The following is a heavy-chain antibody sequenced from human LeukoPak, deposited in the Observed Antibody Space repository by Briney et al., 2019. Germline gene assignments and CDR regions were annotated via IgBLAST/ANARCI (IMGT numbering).Heavy chain of an antibody. CDR2: IHYSGSS. D-gene: IGHD6-6*01. V-gene: IGHV4-59*01. J-gene: IGHJ4*02. Sequence: PSETLSLTCSVSGASISDYYWTWIRQPPGEGLDWIGFIHYSGSSYYNPSRRSRVTISLDTSKNQFSLQLSSVTTADTAVYYCVTTSGKSAVDHWGQGTLVTVSS. CDR3: VTTSGKSAVDH. CDR1: GASISDYY.